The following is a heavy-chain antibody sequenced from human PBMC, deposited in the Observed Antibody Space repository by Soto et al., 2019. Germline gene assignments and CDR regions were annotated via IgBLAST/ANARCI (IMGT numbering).Heavy chain of an antibody. CDR2: IYYSGST. CDR3: AGRGAEDQLLLHNWCDP. Sequence: QVQLQESGPGLVKPSQTLSLTCTVSGGSISSGGYYWSWIRQHPGKVLEWIGYIYYSGSTYYTPARKRRGTIAVEASKNQSAVKVSSATAADTAVYYWAGRGAEDQLLLHNWCDPWGQGTLVTVAS. J-gene: IGHJ5*02. D-gene: IGHD2-2*01. V-gene: IGHV4-31*03. CDR1: GGSISSGGYY.